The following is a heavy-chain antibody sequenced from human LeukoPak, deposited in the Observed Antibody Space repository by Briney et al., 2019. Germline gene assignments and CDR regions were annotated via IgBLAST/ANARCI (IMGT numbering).Heavy chain of an antibody. CDR2: INPSGGST. CDR1: GYTFTSYY. CDR3: ARDPGSYYYGSGSYYYYMDV. D-gene: IGHD3-10*01. Sequence: ASVKVSCKASGYTFTSYYMHWVRQAPGQGLEWMGIINPSGGSTSYPQKFQGRVTMTMDLSTSTVYMELSSLRSEDTAVYYCARDPGSYYYGSGSYYYYMDVWGKGTTVTVSS. J-gene: IGHJ6*03. V-gene: IGHV1-46*01.